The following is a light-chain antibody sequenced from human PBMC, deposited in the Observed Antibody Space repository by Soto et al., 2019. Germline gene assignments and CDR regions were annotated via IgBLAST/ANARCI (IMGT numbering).Light chain of an antibody. CDR1: SSNIGSNT. CDR2: SND. V-gene: IGLV1-44*01. Sequence: QSVLTQAPSASGTPGQRVTISCSGSSSNIGSNTVSWYQQVPGTAPKLLICSNDQRPSGVPDRFSGSKSGTSASLAIGGLQSEDEADYYCAAWDDSLNGWVFGGGTQLTVL. J-gene: IGLJ7*01. CDR3: AAWDDSLNGWV.